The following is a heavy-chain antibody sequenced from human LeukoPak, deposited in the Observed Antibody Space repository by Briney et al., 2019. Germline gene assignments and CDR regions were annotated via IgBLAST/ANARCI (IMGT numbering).Heavy chain of an antibody. Sequence: ASVKVSCKVFGYTLTELSMHWVRQAPGKGLEWMGGFDPEDGETIYAQKFQGRVTMSEDTSTDTAYMELSSLRSEDTAVYYCATGWVGSWYEGSVYWGQGTLVTVSS. D-gene: IGHD6-13*01. CDR2: FDPEDGET. CDR3: ATGWVGSWYEGSVY. J-gene: IGHJ4*02. CDR1: GYTLTELS. V-gene: IGHV1-24*01.